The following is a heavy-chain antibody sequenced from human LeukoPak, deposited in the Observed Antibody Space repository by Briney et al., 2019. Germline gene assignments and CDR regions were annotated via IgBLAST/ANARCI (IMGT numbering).Heavy chain of an antibody. CDR2: ISGSGGST. D-gene: IGHD4-23*01. CDR3: ATTFDYGGNSFDFDI. V-gene: IGHV3-23*01. Sequence: GGSLRLSCAASVFTFSSYSMSSVRQAPGKGLEWFSAISGSGGSTYYADSVKGRFTISRDNAKNTLYLQMNSLRAEATSVYYCATTFDYGGNSFDFDIWGQGTMVIVSS. J-gene: IGHJ3*02. CDR1: VFTFSSYS.